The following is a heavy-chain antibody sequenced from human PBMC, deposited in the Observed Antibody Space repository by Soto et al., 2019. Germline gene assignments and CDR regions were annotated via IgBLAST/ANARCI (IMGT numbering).Heavy chain of an antibody. Sequence: ASVKVSCKASGYTFTGYYMHWVRQAPGQGLEWMGWINPNSGGTNYAQKFQGWVTMTRDTSISTAYMELSRLRSDDTAVYYCARGGTIFGVVLDFDYWGQGTLVTVSS. J-gene: IGHJ4*02. D-gene: IGHD3-3*01. V-gene: IGHV1-2*04. CDR1: GYTFTGYY. CDR3: ARGGTIFGVVLDFDY. CDR2: INPNSGGT.